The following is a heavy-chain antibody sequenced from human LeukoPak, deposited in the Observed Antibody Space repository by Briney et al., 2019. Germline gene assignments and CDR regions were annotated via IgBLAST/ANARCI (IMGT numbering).Heavy chain of an antibody. J-gene: IGHJ2*01. V-gene: IGHV4-39*07. CDR2: IYYSGST. CDR1: GGSIGSSSYY. CDR3: ARRGPHWYFDL. Sequence: SETLSLTCTVSGGSIGSSSYYWGWIRQPPGKGLEWIGSIYYSGSTYYNLSLKSRVTISVDTSKNQFSLKLSSVTAADTAVYYCARRGPHWYFDLWGRGTLVTVSS.